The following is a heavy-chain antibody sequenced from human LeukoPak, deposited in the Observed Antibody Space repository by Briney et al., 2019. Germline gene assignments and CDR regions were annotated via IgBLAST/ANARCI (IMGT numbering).Heavy chain of an antibody. D-gene: IGHD5-18*01. CDR2: IIPILGIA. V-gene: IGHV1-69*02. CDR1: GGTFSSYT. J-gene: IGHJ4*02. Sequence: SVKVSCKASGGTFSSYTISWVRQAPGQGLEWMGRIIPILGIANYAQKFQGRVTITADKSTSTAYMELSSLRSEDTAVYYCARHEYSYGKAGTFDYWGQGTLVTVSS. CDR3: ARHEYSYGKAGTFDY.